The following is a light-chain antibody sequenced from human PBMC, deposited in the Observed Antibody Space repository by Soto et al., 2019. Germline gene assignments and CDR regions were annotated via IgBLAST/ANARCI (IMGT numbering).Light chain of an antibody. CDR2: YDS. Sequence: SYELTQPPSVSVAPGKTARITCGGNNIGGKSVHWYQQKPGQAPVLVIYYDSDRPSGIPERFSGSNSGNTAILTISRVEAGDEADYYCQVWDSTSDHVVFGGGTKLTVL. V-gene: IGLV3-21*04. CDR3: QVWDSTSDHVV. J-gene: IGLJ2*01. CDR1: NIGGKS.